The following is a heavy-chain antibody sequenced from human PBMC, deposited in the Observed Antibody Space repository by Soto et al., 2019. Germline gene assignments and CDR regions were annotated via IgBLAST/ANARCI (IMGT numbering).Heavy chain of an antibody. Sequence: ASVKVSCKASGYTFSSYDISWVRQAPGQGLEWMGWISGYNGNTNYAQKFQGRVTVTTDTSTSTAHMELTSLRSDDTAVYYCARGGSSSSSGFDYWGQGPPVTVSS. CDR3: ARGGSSSSSGFDY. J-gene: IGHJ4*02. V-gene: IGHV1-18*01. CDR1: GYTFSSYD. CDR2: ISGYNGNT. D-gene: IGHD3-3*01.